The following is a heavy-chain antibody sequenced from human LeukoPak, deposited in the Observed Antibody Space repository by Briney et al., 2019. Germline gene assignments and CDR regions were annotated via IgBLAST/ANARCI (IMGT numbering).Heavy chain of an antibody. D-gene: IGHD3-10*01. V-gene: IGHV6-1*01. CDR3: ARGSGSGYPYYYYYYGMDV. CDR2: TYYTSKWYD. J-gene: IGHJ6*02. Sequence: SQTLSLTCAISGDSVSSNSAAWNWIRQSPSRGLEWLGRTYYTSKWYDDYAVSVKSRITINSDTSKNQFSLQLKSVTPEDTVVYYCARGSGSGYPYYYYYYGMDVWGQGTTVTVSS. CDR1: GDSVSSNSAA.